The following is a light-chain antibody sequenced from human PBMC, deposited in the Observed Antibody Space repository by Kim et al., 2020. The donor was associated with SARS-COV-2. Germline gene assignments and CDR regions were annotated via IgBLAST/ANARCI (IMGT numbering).Light chain of an antibody. CDR3: QQYNSYSWT. CDR1: QSISSW. CDR2: KAS. V-gene: IGKV1-5*03. J-gene: IGKJ1*01. Sequence: DIQMTQSPSTLSASVGDRATITCRASQSISSWLAWYQQKPGKAPNLLIYKASSLESGVPSRFSGSGSGTEFTLTISSLQPDDFATYYCQQYNSYSWTCGQGTKVDIK.